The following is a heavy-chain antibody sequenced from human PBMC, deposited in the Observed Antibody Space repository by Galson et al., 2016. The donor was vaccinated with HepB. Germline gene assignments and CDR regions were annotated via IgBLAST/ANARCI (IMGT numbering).Heavy chain of an antibody. D-gene: IGHD3-10*01. CDR3: AGGYFWFGEGLSDF. Sequence: SLRLSCAASGFTFSSYWMSWVRQAPGKGLEWVAHIKHDGSEKYYVDSVKGRFTISRDNARKSLYLQMDSLRAEDTALYYCAGGYFWFGEGLSDFWGQGTLVTVSS. J-gene: IGHJ4*02. CDR1: GFTFSSYW. V-gene: IGHV3-7*03. CDR2: IKHDGSEK.